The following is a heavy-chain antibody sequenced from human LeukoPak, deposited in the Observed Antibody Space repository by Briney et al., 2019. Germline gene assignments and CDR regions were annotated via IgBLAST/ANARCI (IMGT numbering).Heavy chain of an antibody. D-gene: IGHD3-9*01. J-gene: IGHJ3*02. Sequence: PSETLSLTCTVSGGSISSSTYYWGWIRQSPGKGLEWIGSVHYSGGSYYNPSLKSRVTISLNTSKNQFSLKLSSVTAADTAVYYCARDRRFVLRYFDWLPGDDAFDIWGQGTMVTVSS. CDR3: ARDRRFVLRYFDWLPGDDAFDI. CDR1: GGSISSSTYY. CDR2: VHYSGGS. V-gene: IGHV4-39*07.